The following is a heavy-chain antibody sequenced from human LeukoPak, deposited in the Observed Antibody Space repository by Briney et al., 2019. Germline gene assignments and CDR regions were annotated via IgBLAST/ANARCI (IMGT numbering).Heavy chain of an antibody. D-gene: IGHD3-3*01. CDR2: INHSGST. CDR1: GGSFSGYY. J-gene: IGHJ5*02. Sequence: KPSETLSLTCAVYGGSFSGYYWSWIRQPPGKGLEWIGEINHSGSTNYNPSLKSRVTISVDTSKNQFSLKLSSVTAADTAVYYCARGECYDFWGGYYTAGNWFDPWGQGTLVTVSS. CDR3: ARGECYDFWGGYYTAGNWFDP. V-gene: IGHV4-34*01.